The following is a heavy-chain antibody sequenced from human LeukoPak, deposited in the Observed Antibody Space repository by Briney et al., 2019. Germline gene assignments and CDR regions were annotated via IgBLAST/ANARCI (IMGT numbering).Heavy chain of an antibody. CDR2: IEHSGSS. J-gene: IGHJ3*02. V-gene: IGHV4-59*01. CDR1: GLSISDYY. CDR3: VRNRAFDI. Sequence: AETLSPTCTVSGLSISDYYWNCIRQPPGKGLEGMGYIEHSGSSNYNPSLKSRVTISVDTSKNQISLKLSSVTAADTAVYHCVRNRAFDIWGQGTMVTVSS.